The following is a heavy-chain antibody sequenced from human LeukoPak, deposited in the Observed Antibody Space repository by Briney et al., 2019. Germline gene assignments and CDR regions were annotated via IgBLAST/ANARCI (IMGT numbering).Heavy chain of an antibody. CDR1: GGSISSYY. J-gene: IGHJ4*02. V-gene: IGHV4-59*01. Sequence: SETLTLTCTVSGGSISSYYWSWIRQPPGKGLEWIGYIYYSGSTNYNPSLKSRVTISVDTSKNQFSLKLSSVTAADTAVYYCARVIMVREVVPCFDYWGQGTLVTVSS. CDR2: IYYSGST. CDR3: ARVIMVREVVPCFDY. D-gene: IGHD3-10*01.